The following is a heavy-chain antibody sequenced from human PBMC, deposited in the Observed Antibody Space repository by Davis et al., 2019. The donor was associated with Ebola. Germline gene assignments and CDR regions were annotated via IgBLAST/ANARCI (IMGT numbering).Heavy chain of an antibody. J-gene: IGHJ6*02. Sequence: LSLTCAASGFTFSSYGMHWVRQAPGKGLEWVAVIWYDGSNKYYADSVKGRFTISRDNSKNTLYLQMNSLRAEDTAVYYCARGSVDIVATTYNYYYGMDVWGQGTTVTVSS. V-gene: IGHV3-33*08. D-gene: IGHD5-12*01. CDR1: GFTFSSYG. CDR3: ARGSVDIVATTYNYYYGMDV. CDR2: IWYDGSNK.